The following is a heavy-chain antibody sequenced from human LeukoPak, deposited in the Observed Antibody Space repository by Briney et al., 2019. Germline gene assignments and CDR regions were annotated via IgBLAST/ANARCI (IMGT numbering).Heavy chain of an antibody. CDR1: GFTFSSYN. J-gene: IGHJ6*03. Sequence: PGGSLRLSCVASGFTFSSYNMNWVRQAPGRGLEWVAVISYDGSNKYYADSVKGRFTISRDNSKNTLYLQMNSLRAEDTAVYYCAKGQLVSYYYYYYMDVWGKGTTVTVSS. V-gene: IGHV3-30*18. D-gene: IGHD6-13*01. CDR2: ISYDGSNK. CDR3: AKGQLVSYYYYYYMDV.